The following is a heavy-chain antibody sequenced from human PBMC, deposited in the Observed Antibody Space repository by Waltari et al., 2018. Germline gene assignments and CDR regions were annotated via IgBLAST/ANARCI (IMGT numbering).Heavy chain of an antibody. V-gene: IGHV4-39*01. Sequence: STWDSGSTYYNPSLKSRVTISVDTSKNQFSLKLSSVTAADTAVYYCARLDLTAARRAKEWFDPWGQGTLVTVSS. D-gene: IGHD2-2*01. CDR2: TWDSGST. J-gene: IGHJ5*02. CDR3: ARLDLTAARRAKEWFDP.